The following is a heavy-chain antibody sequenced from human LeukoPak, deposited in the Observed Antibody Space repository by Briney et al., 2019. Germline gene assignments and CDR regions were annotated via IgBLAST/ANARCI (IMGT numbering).Heavy chain of an antibody. CDR1: GGSISSYY. Sequence: PSETLSLTCTVPGGSISSYYWSSVRQPPGKGLEWIAYMHYNGNTNYNPSLKSRVTISIDTYKNQLSLKCSSVAAADTAVYYCARDYAFDIWGQGTMVTVSS. V-gene: IGHV4-59*01. CDR3: ARDYAFDI. J-gene: IGHJ3*02. CDR2: MHYNGNT.